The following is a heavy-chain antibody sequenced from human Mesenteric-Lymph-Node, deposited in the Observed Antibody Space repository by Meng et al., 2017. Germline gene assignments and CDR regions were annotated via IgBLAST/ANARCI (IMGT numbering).Heavy chain of an antibody. J-gene: IGHJ5*02. CDR1: GFTLSDCA. CDR3: TTAPNYYPSHWFDP. V-gene: IGHV3-23*01. D-gene: IGHD3-10*01. CDR2: ISGSGGST. Sequence: GESLKISCAASGFTLSDCAMSWVRQAPGKGLEWVSAISGSGGSTYYADSAKGRFTISRDNSKNTLYLQMNSLKTEDTAVYYCTTAPNYYPSHWFDPWGQGTLVTVSS.